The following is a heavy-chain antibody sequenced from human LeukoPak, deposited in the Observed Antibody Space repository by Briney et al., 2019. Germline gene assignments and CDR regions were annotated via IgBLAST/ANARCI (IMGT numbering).Heavy chain of an antibody. V-gene: IGHV4-4*07. CDR2: IYTSGST. CDR1: GGSISSHY. CDR3: ARDSPKIAVAGMFDY. D-gene: IGHD6-19*01. J-gene: IGHJ4*02. Sequence: PSETLSLTCTVSGGSISSHYWSWIRQPAGKGLEWIGRIYTSGSTNYNPSLKSRVTMSVDTSKNQFSLKLSSVTAADTAVYYCARDSPKIAVAGMFDYWGQGTLVTVSS.